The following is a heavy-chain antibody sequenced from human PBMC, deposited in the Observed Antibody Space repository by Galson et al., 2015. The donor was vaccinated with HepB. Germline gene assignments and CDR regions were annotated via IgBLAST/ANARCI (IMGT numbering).Heavy chain of an antibody. D-gene: IGHD2-2*01. Sequence: SLRLSCAASGFTFGDYAMSWVRQAPGKGLEWVGFIRSKAYGGTTEYAASVKGRFTISRDDSKSIAYLQMNSLKTEDTAVYYCTRAFCSSTSCYGGYYYGMDVWGQGTTVTVSS. CDR2: IRSKAYGGTT. J-gene: IGHJ6*02. CDR1: GFTFGDYA. CDR3: TRAFCSSTSCYGGYYYGMDV. V-gene: IGHV3-49*04.